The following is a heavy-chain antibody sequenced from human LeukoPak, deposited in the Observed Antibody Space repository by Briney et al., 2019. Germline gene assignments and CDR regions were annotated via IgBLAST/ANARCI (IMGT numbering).Heavy chain of an antibody. CDR2: MNPNSGNT. CDR1: GYTFTSYD. J-gene: IGHJ4*02. V-gene: IGHV1-8*01. Sequence: ASVKVSCKAFGYTFTSYDINWVRQATGQGLEWMGWMNPNSGNTGYAQKFQGRVTMTRNTSISTAYMELSSLRSEDTAVYYCARGRNLMVRGVIFVYWGQGTLVTVSS. CDR3: ARGRNLMVRGVIFVY. D-gene: IGHD3-10*01.